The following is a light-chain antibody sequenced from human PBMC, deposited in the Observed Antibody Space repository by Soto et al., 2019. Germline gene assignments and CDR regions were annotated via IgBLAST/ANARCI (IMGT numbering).Light chain of an antibody. CDR3: CSYAGSYTYV. V-gene: IGLV2-11*01. CDR1: SSDVGGYNY. CDR2: DVS. Sequence: QSALTQPRSVSGSPGQSVTISCTGTSSDVGGYNYVSWYQQHPGKAPKFMIYDVSKRPSGVPDRFSGSKSGNTASLTISGLQAEDEADYYCCSYAGSYTYVFGTGTKLTAL. J-gene: IGLJ1*01.